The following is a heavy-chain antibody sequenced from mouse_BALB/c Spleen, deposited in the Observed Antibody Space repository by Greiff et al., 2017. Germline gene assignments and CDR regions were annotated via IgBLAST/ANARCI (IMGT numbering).Heavy chain of an antibody. CDR1: GFNIKDLH. Sequence: VQPQPSGAELVKPGASVKLSCPASGFNIKDLHMHRVKQRPEPSLEWIGRIDPANGNTKYDPKFQGKATITADTSSNTAYLQLSSLTSEDTAVYYCARGGPIDYWGQGTSVTVSS. CDR2: IDPANGNT. J-gene: IGHJ4*01. V-gene: IGHV14-3*02. CDR3: ARGGPIDY.